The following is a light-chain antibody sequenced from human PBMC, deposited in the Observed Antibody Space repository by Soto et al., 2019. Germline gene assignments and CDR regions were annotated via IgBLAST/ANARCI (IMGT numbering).Light chain of an antibody. CDR2: TDY. CDR1: SSNIGTYT. CDR3: ASWDDNLNGGV. V-gene: IGLV1-44*01. Sequence: QAVVTQPPSASGTPGQRVTISCSGTSSNIGTYTVNWYQQLPGTASKLLIYTDYQRPSGVPDRFSGSKSGTSASLAINGLHSEDEADYYCASWDDNLNGGVFGGGTQLTVL. J-gene: IGLJ3*02.